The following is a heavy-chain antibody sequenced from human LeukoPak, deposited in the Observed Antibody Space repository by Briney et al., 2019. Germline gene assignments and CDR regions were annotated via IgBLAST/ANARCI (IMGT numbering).Heavy chain of an antibody. V-gene: IGHV3-23*01. CDR2: ISGSGGST. Sequence: GGSLRLSGAASGFTFSSYAMSWVRQAPGTGLEWVSAISGSGGSTYYADSVKGRFTISRDNSKNTLYLQMNSLRAEDTAVYYCVGGGWYDLGWFDPWGQGTLVTVSS. CDR1: GFTFSSYA. CDR3: VGGGWYDLGWFDP. J-gene: IGHJ5*02. D-gene: IGHD6-19*01.